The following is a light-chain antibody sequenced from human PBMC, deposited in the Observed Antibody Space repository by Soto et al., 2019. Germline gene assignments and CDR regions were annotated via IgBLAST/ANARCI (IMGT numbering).Light chain of an antibody. CDR1: QSISNW. V-gene: IGKV1-5*03. Sequence: DIQMTQSPSTLSASVGDRVTITWRASQSISNWLAWYQQKPGKAPNLLIYKASSLESGVPSRFSGSGSGTEFTLTISSLQPDDFATYYCQQYNSDWTFGQGTKVEIK. J-gene: IGKJ1*01. CDR3: QQYNSDWT. CDR2: KAS.